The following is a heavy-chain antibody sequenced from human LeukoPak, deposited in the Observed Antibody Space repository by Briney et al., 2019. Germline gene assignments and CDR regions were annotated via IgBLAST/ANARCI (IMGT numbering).Heavy chain of an antibody. CDR1: GGTFSSYA. V-gene: IGHV1-69*01. Sequence: SVKVSCKASGGTFSSYAISWVRQAPGQGLEWMGGIIPIFGTANYAQKFQGRVTITADESTSTAYMELSSLRSEDTAVYYCARGRWESSSSTYFDYWGQGTLVTVSS. CDR3: ARGRWESSSSTYFDY. J-gene: IGHJ4*02. CDR2: IIPIFGTA. D-gene: IGHD6-6*01.